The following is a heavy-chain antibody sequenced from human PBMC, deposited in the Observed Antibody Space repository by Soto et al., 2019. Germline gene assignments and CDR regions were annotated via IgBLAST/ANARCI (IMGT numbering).Heavy chain of an antibody. V-gene: IGHV3-23*01. CDR2: ISGSGGST. J-gene: IGHJ2*01. D-gene: IGHD1-1*01. CDR1: GFTFSSYA. Sequence: EVQLLESGGGLVQPGGSLRLSCAASGFTFSSYAMNWVRQAPGKGLEWVSVISGSGGSTYYADAVKGRFTIARDKSKNTLYLPMTILRAEATAVYYYAIRTTASYFDLWGRGTLVTVSS. CDR3: AIRTTASYFDL.